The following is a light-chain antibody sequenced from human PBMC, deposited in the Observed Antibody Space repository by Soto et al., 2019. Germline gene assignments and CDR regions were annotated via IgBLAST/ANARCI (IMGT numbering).Light chain of an antibody. V-gene: IGLV2-8*01. Sequence: QSALTQPPSASGSPGQSVTISCTGTSSDVGGYHYVSWYQQHPGKAPKIMIYEVSKRPSGVPDRFSGYNSGNTASLTVSGLQAEDGADYYRSSYAGSNKDVVFRGGTKLTVL. CDR3: SSYAGSNKDVV. J-gene: IGLJ2*01. CDR2: EVS. CDR1: SSDVGGYHY.